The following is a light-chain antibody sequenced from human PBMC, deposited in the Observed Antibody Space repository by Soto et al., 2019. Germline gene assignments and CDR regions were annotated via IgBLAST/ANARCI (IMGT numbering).Light chain of an antibody. J-gene: IGKJ1*01. Sequence: IVMTQSPATLSVSPGERATLSCRASQGISSDLAWYQQKPGQAPRVLIYRASIRAPGIPARFSGSGSGTDFTLTISSLQSEDFAVYYCQQYNKWPRTFGQGTKVDIK. CDR3: QQYNKWPRT. V-gene: IGKV3-15*01. CDR2: RAS. CDR1: QGISSD.